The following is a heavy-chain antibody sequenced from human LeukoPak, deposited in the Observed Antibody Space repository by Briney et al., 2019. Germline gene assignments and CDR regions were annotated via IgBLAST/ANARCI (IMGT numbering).Heavy chain of an antibody. V-gene: IGHV3-23*01. D-gene: IGHD3-3*01. CDR2: ISGSGGST. Sequence: PGGSLRLSCAASGFTFSSYAMSWVRRAPGKGLEWVSAISGSGGSTYYADSVKGRFTISRDNSKNTLYLQMNSLRAEDTAVYYCAKVDYDFWSGYYTGHHFDYWGQGTLVTVSS. CDR3: AKVDYDFWSGYYTGHHFDY. CDR1: GFTFSSYA. J-gene: IGHJ4*02.